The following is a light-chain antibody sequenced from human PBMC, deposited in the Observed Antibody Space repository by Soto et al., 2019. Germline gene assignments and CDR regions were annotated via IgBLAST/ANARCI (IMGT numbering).Light chain of an antibody. Sequence: EIVMTQSPATLSVSPGERATLSCRASQSVSSNLAWYQQKPGQAPRLHIFGASTRAPGIPARFSGSGSGTEFTLTISSLQSEDFAVYYCQQYINWPRTFGQGTKVEIK. CDR3: QQYINWPRT. CDR1: QSVSSN. V-gene: IGKV3-15*01. J-gene: IGKJ1*01. CDR2: GAS.